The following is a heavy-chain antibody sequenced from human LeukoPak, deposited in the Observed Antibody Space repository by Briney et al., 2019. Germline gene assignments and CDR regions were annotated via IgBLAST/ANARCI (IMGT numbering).Heavy chain of an antibody. CDR1: GYTFTGYY. CDR2: INPNSGGT. CDR3: ARGGAYYYDSSGYYYVFDY. Sequence: ASVKVSCKASGYTFTGYYMHWVRQAPGQGLEWMGWINPNSGGTNYAQKFQGRVTMTRDTSISTAYMELSRLRSDDTAVYYCARGGAYYYDSSGYYYVFDYWGQGTLVTVSS. D-gene: IGHD3-22*01. V-gene: IGHV1-2*02. J-gene: IGHJ4*02.